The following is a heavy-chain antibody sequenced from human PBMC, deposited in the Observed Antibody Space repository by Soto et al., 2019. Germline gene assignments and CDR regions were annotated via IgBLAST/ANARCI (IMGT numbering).Heavy chain of an antibody. J-gene: IGHJ4*02. Sequence: SETLSLTCTVSGGSISSGDYYWSWIRQPPGKGLEWIGYIYYSGSTYYTPSLKSRLTISADTSKNQFSLKLSSVTAADTAVYYCARHRAAAGYFDYWGQGTLVTVS. CDR1: GGSISSGDYY. CDR3: ARHRAAAGYFDY. V-gene: IGHV4-30-4*01. D-gene: IGHD6-13*01. CDR2: IYYSGST.